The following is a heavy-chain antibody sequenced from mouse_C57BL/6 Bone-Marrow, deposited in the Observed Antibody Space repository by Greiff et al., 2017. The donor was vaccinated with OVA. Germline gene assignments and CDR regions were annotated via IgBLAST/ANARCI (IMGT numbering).Heavy chain of an antibody. CDR1: GFTFSDYY. Sequence: DVMLVESGGGLVQPGGSLKLSCAASGFTFSDYYMYWVRQTPEKRLEWVAYISNGGGSTYYPDTVKGRFTISRDNAKNTLYLQMSRLKSEDTAMYYCARRLYDYGSAMDYWGQGTSVTVSS. D-gene: IGHD2-4*01. J-gene: IGHJ4*01. CDR2: ISNGGGST. CDR3: ARRLYDYGSAMDY. V-gene: IGHV5-12*01.